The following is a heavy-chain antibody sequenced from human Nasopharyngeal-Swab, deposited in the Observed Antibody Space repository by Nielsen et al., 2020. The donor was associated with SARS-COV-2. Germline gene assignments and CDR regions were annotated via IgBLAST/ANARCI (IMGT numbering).Heavy chain of an antibody. V-gene: IGHV1-69*04. Sequence: SVKVSCKASGGTFSSYAISWVRQAPGQGLEWMGRIIPILGIANYAQKFQGRVTITADKSTSTAYMELSSLRSEDTAIYYCAKDRDSGDDSEEYYHYYGMDVWGQGAPVTVSS. CDR1: GGTFSSYA. J-gene: IGHJ6*02. CDR3: AKDRDSGDDSEEYYHYYGMDV. D-gene: IGHD5-12*01. CDR2: IIPILGIA.